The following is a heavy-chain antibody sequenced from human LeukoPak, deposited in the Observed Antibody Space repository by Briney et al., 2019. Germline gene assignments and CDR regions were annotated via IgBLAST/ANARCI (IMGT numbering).Heavy chain of an antibody. CDR3: ARGWPHDYDILTGPRDYFDY. D-gene: IGHD3-9*01. Sequence: PSETLSLTCTVSGGSVSSSSYYWSWIRQPPGEGLEWMGYIYYSGSTNYNPSLRSRVTISVDTSKNQFSLMLNSVTAADTAVYYCARGWPHDYDILTGPRDYFDYWGQGALVTVSS. CDR1: GGSVSSSSYY. CDR2: IYYSGST. J-gene: IGHJ4*02. V-gene: IGHV4-61*01.